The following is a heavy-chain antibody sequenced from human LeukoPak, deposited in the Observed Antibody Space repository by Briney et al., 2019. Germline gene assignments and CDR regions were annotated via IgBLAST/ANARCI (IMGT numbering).Heavy chain of an antibody. CDR1: GYTFTSYY. CDR3: ARSTAAGFTNNWFDP. J-gene: IGHJ5*02. D-gene: IGHD6-13*01. V-gene: IGHV1-46*01. CDR2: INPSGGST. Sequence: ASVKVSCKASGYTFTSYYMHWVRQAPGQGLEWMGIINPSGGSTSYAQKFQGRVTMTRDTSTSTAYMELRSLRSDDTAVYYCARSTAAGFTNNWFDPWGQGTLVTVSS.